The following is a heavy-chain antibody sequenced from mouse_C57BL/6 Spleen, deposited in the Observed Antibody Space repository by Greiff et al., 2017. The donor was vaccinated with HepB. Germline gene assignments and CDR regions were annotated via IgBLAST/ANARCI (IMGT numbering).Heavy chain of an antibody. CDR2: IHPNSGST. CDR3: ARPYDYDGAWFAY. Sequence: QVQLKQPGAELVKPGASVKLSCNASGYTFTSYWMHWVKQRPGQGLEWIGMIHPNSGSTNYNEKSKSKATLTVDKSSSTAYMQLSSLTSEDSAVYYCARPYDYDGAWFAYWGQGTLVTVSA. D-gene: IGHD2-4*01. V-gene: IGHV1-64*01. J-gene: IGHJ3*01. CDR1: GYTFTSYW.